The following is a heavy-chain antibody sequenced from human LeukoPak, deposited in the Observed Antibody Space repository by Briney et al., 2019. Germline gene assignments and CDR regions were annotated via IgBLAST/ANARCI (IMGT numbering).Heavy chain of an antibody. J-gene: IGHJ6*02. CDR1: VGSLSIGSYC. V-gene: IGHV4-61*02. CDR2: NLTRGST. Sequence: PSQSLSLTRILSVGSLSIGSYCWSWTRQHAGNGLEWIWRNLTRGSTNNHPSLKSRVTIAVDTSKNQFSLKLSSVTAADTAVYYCASATYCSSTSCYQEYYYGMDVWGQGTTVTVSS. CDR3: ASATYCSSTSCYQEYYYGMDV. D-gene: IGHD2-2*01.